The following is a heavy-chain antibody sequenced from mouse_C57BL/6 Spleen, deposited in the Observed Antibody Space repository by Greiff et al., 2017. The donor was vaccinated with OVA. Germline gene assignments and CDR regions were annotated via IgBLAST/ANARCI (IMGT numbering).Heavy chain of an antibody. CDR3: ARYERYYAMDY. CDR2: IYPRSGNT. CDR1: GYTFTSYG. V-gene: IGHV1-81*01. D-gene: IGHD2-12*01. J-gene: IGHJ4*01. Sequence: QVQLQQSGAELARPGASVKLSCKASGYTFTSYGISWVKQRPGQGLEWIGEIYPRSGNTYYTEKFKGKATLTADKSTRTAYMELRSLTSEDSSVYFCARYERYYAMDYWGQGTSVTVSS.